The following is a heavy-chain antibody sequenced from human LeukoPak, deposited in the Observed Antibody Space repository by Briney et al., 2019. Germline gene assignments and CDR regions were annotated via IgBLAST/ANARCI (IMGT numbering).Heavy chain of an antibody. V-gene: IGHV1-2*02. CDR1: GYTFTGYY. Sequence: ASVKVSCKASGYTFTGYYMHWIRQAPGHGLEWMAWINPNSGGTNSAQKFQGRVTMTRDMSISTAYMELSRLRSDDTAVYYCAKVASTTRRHDAFDIWGQGTLVTVSS. CDR3: AKVASTTRRHDAFDI. CDR2: INPNSGGT. D-gene: IGHD1-1*01. J-gene: IGHJ3*02.